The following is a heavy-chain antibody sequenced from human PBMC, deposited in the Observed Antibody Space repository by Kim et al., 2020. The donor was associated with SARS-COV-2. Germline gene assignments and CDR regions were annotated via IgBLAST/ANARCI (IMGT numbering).Heavy chain of an antibody. CDR1: GFTVSSNY. D-gene: IGHD3-10*01. Sequence: GGSLRLSCAASGFTVSSNYMSWVRQAPGKGLEWVSIIYSGDRVYYADSVKGRFTISRDNSKNTLYLQMNSLRAEDTAVYYCAGDDSYKALAYWGQGTLVTVSS. J-gene: IGHJ4*02. CDR3: AGDDSYKALAY. V-gene: IGHV3-53*01. CDR2: IYSGDRV.